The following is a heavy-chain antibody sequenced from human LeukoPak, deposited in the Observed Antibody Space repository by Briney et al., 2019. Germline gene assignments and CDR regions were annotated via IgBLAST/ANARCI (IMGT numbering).Heavy chain of an antibody. CDR1: GFSFCSYG. CDR3: AKDRKDYDYVWGSYRWFYFDY. Sequence: GGSLRLSCAASGFSFCSYGMHWVRQAPGKGLEWVAFIRYDGSNKYYADSVKGRFTISRDNSKNTLYLQMNSLRAEDTAVYYCAKDRKDYDYVWGSYRWFYFDYWGQGTLVTVSS. V-gene: IGHV3-30*02. D-gene: IGHD3-16*02. CDR2: IRYDGSNK. J-gene: IGHJ4*02.